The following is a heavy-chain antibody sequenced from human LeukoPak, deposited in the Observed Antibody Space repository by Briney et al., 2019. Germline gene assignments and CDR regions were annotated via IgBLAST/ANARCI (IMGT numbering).Heavy chain of an antibody. CDR3: ARTNPLSYYGYNWFDP. V-gene: IGHV1-2*02. D-gene: IGHD3-22*01. CDR2: INPNSGGT. Sequence: ASVKVSCKASGYTFTGYYMHWVRQAPGQGLEWMGWINPNSGGTNYAQKFQGRVTMTRDTSISTAYMELSRLRSDDTAVYYCARTNPLSYYGYNWFDPWGQGTLVTVSS. CDR1: GYTFTGYY. J-gene: IGHJ5*02.